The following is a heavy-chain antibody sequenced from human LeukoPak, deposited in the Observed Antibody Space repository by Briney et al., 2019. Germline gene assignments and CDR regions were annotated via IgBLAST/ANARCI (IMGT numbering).Heavy chain of an antibody. CDR1: GFTFSSYA. CDR2: TTHSGST. D-gene: IGHD6-19*01. J-gene: IGHJ4*02. CDR3: ARGPAYSWLRSGSVCFFDF. V-gene: IGHV4-34*01. Sequence: PGGSLRLSCAASGFTFSSYAMTWVRQTPGNGLEWIGETTHSGSTDYSPSLKSRVSVSVDTSKNQFSLRLTSVTAADTAVYYCARGPAYSWLRSGSVCFFDFWGQGVLVTVSS.